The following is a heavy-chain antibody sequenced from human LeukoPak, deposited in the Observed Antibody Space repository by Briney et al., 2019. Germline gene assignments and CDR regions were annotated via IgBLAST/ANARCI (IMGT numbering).Heavy chain of an antibody. J-gene: IGHJ4*02. Sequence: GGSLRLSCAASGFSFSSYARSWVRQAPGKGLEWVSAISGSGGSTYYADSVKGRFIISRDNSKNTLYLQMNSLRAEDTAVYYCAKVGYPNGYWGQGTLVTVSS. CDR2: ISGSGGST. CDR1: GFSFSSYA. D-gene: IGHD5-12*01. CDR3: AKVGYPNGY. V-gene: IGHV3-23*01.